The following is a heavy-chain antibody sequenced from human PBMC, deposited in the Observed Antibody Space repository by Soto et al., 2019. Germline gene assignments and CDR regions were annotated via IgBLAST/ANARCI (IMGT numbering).Heavy chain of an antibody. D-gene: IGHD1-26*01. Sequence: QITLQESAPVLVRPTETLTLTCTYSGFSLSTSGVGAGWVRQSPGKALEWLAVIYWADDKRYMPSLQNRPTISKDTSKNQVVLAMAHMLPIDTGTYYCARRLRQSGNTWDSGPCNIRGHGTVVAVA. CDR3: ARRLRQSGNTWDSGPCNI. V-gene: IGHV2-5*02. CDR2: IYWADDK. CDR1: GFSLSTSGVG. J-gene: IGHJ3*02.